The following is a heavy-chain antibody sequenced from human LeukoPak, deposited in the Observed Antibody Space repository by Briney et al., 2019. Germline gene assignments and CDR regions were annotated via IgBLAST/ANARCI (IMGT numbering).Heavy chain of an antibody. CDR3: AKETNDAFDI. J-gene: IGHJ3*02. CDR2: ISWNSGSI. CDR1: GFTFDDYA. Sequence: GRSLRLSCEASGFTFDDYAIHWVRQAPGKGLEWVSGISWNSGSIGYADSVKGRFTISRDNANNSLYLQMNSLRAEDMALYYCAKETNDAFDIWGQGTMVTVSS. V-gene: IGHV3-9*03.